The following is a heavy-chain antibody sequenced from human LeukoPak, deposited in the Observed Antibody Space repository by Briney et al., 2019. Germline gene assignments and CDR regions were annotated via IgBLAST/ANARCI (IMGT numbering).Heavy chain of an antibody. CDR1: GYTLTELS. J-gene: IGHJ4*02. CDR2: FDPEDGET. V-gene: IGHV1-24*01. Sequence: ASVKVSCKVSGYTLTELSIHWVRQAPGKGLEWMGGFDPEDGETIYAQKFQGRVTMTEDTSTDTAYMELSSLRSEDTAVYYCATDLDSSGFNRRPNYFDYWGQGTLVTVSS. D-gene: IGHD3-22*01. CDR3: ATDLDSSGFNRRPNYFDY.